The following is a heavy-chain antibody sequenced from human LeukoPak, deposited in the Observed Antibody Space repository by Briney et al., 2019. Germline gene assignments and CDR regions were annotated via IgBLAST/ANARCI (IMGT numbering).Heavy chain of an antibody. CDR2: IYTSGST. V-gene: IGHV4-61*02. D-gene: IGHD5-24*01. Sequence: PSETLSLTCTVSGGSISSGGYYWSWIRQPAGKGLEWIGRIYTSGSTNYNPSLKSRVTMSVDTSKNQFSLKLSSVTAADTAVYYCARDLSLVALEMATIYDAFDIWGQGTMVTVSS. CDR1: GGSISSGGYY. J-gene: IGHJ3*02. CDR3: ARDLSLVALEMATIYDAFDI.